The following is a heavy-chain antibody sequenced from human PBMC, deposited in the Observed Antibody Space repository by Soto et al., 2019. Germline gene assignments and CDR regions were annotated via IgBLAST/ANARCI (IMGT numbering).Heavy chain of an antibody. CDR3: ARVLQDGSGSYSYYYGMDV. J-gene: IGHJ6*02. CDR1: GGAISSYY. V-gene: IGHV4-59*01. Sequence: GTLSLSCTDSGGAISSYYWSWIRQPPGKGLEWIGYIYYSGSTNYNPSLKSRVTISVDTSKNQFSLKLSSVTAADTAVYYCARVLQDGSGSYSYYYGMDVWGQGTTVTVSS. CDR2: IYYSGST. D-gene: IGHD1-26*01.